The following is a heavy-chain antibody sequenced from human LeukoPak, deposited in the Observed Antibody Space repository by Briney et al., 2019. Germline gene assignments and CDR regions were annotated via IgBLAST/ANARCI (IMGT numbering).Heavy chain of an antibody. J-gene: IGHJ4*02. D-gene: IGHD1-26*01. CDR2: ITSSSRYI. V-gene: IGHV3-21*01. Sequence: GGSLRLSCAASGFTFRSYSMTGVRQAPGEGLEWVSSITSSSRYIYYADSVNSRFTIYRDNAKNSLYLQMSSLRAEDTAVYYRARVTWELPHYFDYWGQGTLVTVSS. CDR1: GFTFRSYS. CDR3: ARVTWELPHYFDY.